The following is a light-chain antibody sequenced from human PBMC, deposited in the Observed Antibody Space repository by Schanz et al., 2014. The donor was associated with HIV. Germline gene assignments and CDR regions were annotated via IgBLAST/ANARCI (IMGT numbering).Light chain of an antibody. J-gene: IGKJ1*01. CDR2: GAS. CDR3: QQSGSSPQT. CDR1: QSVKSSY. Sequence: ENVLTQSPGTLSLSPGERATISCRASQSVKSSYLAWYQQKLGQAPRLLIYGASSRATGVPDRFGGSGSGTDFTLTITRLEHEDFAVYYCQQSGSSPQTFGQGTKVEVK. V-gene: IGKV3-20*01.